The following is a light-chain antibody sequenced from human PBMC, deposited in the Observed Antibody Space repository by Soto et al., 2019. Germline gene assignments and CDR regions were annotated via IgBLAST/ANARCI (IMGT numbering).Light chain of an antibody. J-gene: IGKJ3*01. CDR1: QSVSSY. Sequence: EILLTQSPATLSLSPGERATLSCRASQSVSSYLAWYQQKPGQAPRLLIYDASNRATGIPARFSGSGSGTDFTLTISSLEPEDFAVYYCQQRSNWPPGFTLGPGTKVDIK. V-gene: IGKV3-11*01. CDR2: DAS. CDR3: QQRSNWPPGFT.